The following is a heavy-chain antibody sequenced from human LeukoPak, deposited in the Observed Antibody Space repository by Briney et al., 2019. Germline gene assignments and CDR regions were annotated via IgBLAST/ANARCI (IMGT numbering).Heavy chain of an antibody. CDR2: IIPIFGTA. CDR3: AREEERWLQLGYYYYYMDV. D-gene: IGHD5-24*01. Sequence: GSSVKVSCKASGGTFSSYAISWVRQAPGQGLEWMGGIIPIFGTANYAQKFQGRVTITADESTSTAYMELSSLRSEDTAVYYCAREEERWLQLGYYYYYMDVWGKGTTVTVSS. V-gene: IGHV1-69*01. CDR1: GGTFSSYA. J-gene: IGHJ6*03.